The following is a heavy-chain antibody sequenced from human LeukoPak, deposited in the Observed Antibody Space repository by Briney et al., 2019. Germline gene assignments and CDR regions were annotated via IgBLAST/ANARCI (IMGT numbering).Heavy chain of an antibody. CDR1: ARSITSYY. J-gene: IGHJ3*02. D-gene: IGHD1-26*01. CDR2: IYYSGST. V-gene: IGHV4-59*01. Sequence: SQTLSLTCTVSARSITSYYWSWIRQPPGKGLEWIGYIYYSGSTNYNPSLKSRVTISVDTSKNQFSLKLSSVTAADTAVYYCARASGSGSYRGAFDIWGQGTMVTVSS. CDR3: ARASGSGSYRGAFDI.